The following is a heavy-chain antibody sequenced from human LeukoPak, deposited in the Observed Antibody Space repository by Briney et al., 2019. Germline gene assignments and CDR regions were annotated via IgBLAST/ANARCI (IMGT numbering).Heavy chain of an antibody. D-gene: IGHD2-2*01. V-gene: IGHV1-46*01. CDR3: ARSPGYCSSTSCRLFDP. CDR1: GYTFTSYY. Sequence: GASVKVSCKASGYTFTSYYMHWVRQAPGQGLEWMGIINPSGGSTSYAQKFQGRVTMTRDTSISTAYMELSRLRSDDTAVYYCARSPGYCSSTSCRLFDPWGQGTLVTVSS. CDR2: INPSGGST. J-gene: IGHJ5*02.